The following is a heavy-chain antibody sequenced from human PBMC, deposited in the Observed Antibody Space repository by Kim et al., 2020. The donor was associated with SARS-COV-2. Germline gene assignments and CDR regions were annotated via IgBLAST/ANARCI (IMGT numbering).Heavy chain of an antibody. Sequence: ASVKVSCKVSGYTLTELSMHWVRQAPGKGLEWMGGFDPEDGETIYAQKFQGRVTMTEDTSTDTAYMELSSLRSEDTAVYYCATGRTQSEDSSGYYYVSPFDYWGQGTLVTVSS. CDR2: FDPEDGET. CDR3: ATGRTQSEDSSGYYYVSPFDY. D-gene: IGHD3-22*01. J-gene: IGHJ4*02. V-gene: IGHV1-24*01. CDR1: GYTLTELS.